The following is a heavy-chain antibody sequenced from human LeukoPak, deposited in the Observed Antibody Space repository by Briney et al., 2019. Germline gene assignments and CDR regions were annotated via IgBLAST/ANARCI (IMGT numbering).Heavy chain of an antibody. J-gene: IGHJ4*02. D-gene: IGHD5-24*01. CDR2: IIPIFGTA. CDR3: ARGRPWLQLPFDY. V-gene: IGHV1-69*13. Sequence: GASVKVSCKASGDTFSIHAISWVRQAPGQGLEWMGGIIPIFGTANYAQKFQGRVTITADESTSTAYMELSSLRSEDTAVYYCARGRPWLQLPFDYWGQGTLVTVSS. CDR1: GDTFSIHA.